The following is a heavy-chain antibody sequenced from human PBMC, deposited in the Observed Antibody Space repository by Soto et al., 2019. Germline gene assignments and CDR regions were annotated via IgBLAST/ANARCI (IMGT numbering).Heavy chain of an antibody. CDR3: ARGGGYCSGGSCYSGDYYYGMDV. V-gene: IGHV3-64*02. CDR1: GFTFSSYA. Sequence: PGGSLRLSCAASGFTFSSYAMHWVRQAPGKGLEYVSAISSNGGSTYYADSVKGRFTISRDNSKNTLYLQMGSLRAEDMAMYYCARGGGYCSGGSCYSGDYYYGMDVWGQGTTVTVSS. J-gene: IGHJ6*02. D-gene: IGHD2-15*01. CDR2: ISSNGGST.